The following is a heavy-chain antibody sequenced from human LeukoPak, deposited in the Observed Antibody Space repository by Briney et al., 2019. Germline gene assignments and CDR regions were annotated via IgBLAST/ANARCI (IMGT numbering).Heavy chain of an antibody. CDR3: ARQMLDYSNYVDYYYMDV. Sequence: ASVKVSCKASGYTFTSYGISWVRQAPGQGLEWMGWISAYNGNTNYAQKLQGRVTMTTDTSTSTAYMELRSLRSEDTAVYYCARQMLDYSNYVDYYYMDVWGKGTTVTVSS. CDR1: GYTFTSYG. J-gene: IGHJ6*03. CDR2: ISAYNGNT. V-gene: IGHV1-18*01. D-gene: IGHD4-11*01.